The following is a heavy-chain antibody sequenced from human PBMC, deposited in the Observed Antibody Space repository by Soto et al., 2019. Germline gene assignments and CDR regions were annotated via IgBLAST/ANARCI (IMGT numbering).Heavy chain of an antibody. J-gene: IGHJ6*02. CDR1: GFTFSVYW. V-gene: IGHV3-74*01. CDR2: IDSDGSTT. D-gene: IGHD4-4*01. CDR3: ARPGYSNYGPGVDV. Sequence: EVQLVESGGGLVQPGGSLRLSCAASGFTFSVYWMHWVRQAPGKGLVWVSRIDSDGSTTSYADSVKGRFTISRDNAKSTLYLQMNSLRAEDTAVYYCARPGYSNYGPGVDVWGQGTTFTVYS.